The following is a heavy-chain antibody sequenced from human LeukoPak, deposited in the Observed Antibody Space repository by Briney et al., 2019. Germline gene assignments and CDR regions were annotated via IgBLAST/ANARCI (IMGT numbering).Heavy chain of an antibody. V-gene: IGHV1-18*01. D-gene: IGHD3-3*01. Sequence: ASVKVSCKASGYTFTSYGISWVRQAPGQGLEWMGWISAYNGNTIYAQKLQGRVTMTTDTSTSTAYMELRSLRSDDTAVYYCARDKVGIGVVIMSGFDPWGQGTLVTVSS. CDR2: ISAYNGNT. J-gene: IGHJ5*02. CDR1: GYTFTSYG. CDR3: ARDKVGIGVVIMSGFDP.